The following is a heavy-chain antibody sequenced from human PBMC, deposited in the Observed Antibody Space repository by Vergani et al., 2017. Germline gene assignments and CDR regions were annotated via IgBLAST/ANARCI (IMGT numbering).Heavy chain of an antibody. CDR1: GYTFTGYY. Sequence: QVQLVQSGAEVKKPGASVKVSCKASGYTFTGYYMHWVRQAPGQGLEWMGWINPNSGGTNYAQKFQGRVTMTRDTSISTAYMELGRLRSDDTAVYYCAREPSVVQGHYIYYYSYFMDVWGKGTTVTVSS. V-gene: IGHV1-2*02. CDR3: AREPSVVQGHYIYYYSYFMDV. CDR2: INPNSGGT. D-gene: IGHD2-15*01. J-gene: IGHJ6*03.